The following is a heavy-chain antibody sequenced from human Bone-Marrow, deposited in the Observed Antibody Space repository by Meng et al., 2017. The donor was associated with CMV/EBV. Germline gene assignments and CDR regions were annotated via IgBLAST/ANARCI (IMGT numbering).Heavy chain of an antibody. J-gene: IGHJ4*02. V-gene: IGHV4-39*07. CDR2: IYYSGST. Sequence: SETLSLTCAVSGGSISSRNYYWGWIRQPPGKGLEWIGSIYYSGSTYYNPSLKSRVTISIDTSKNQFSLKLNSVTAADTAVYYCATSRGVYYATAGDYWGQGALVTVSS. CDR3: ATSRGVYYATAGDY. D-gene: IGHD5/OR15-5a*01. CDR1: GGSISSRNYY.